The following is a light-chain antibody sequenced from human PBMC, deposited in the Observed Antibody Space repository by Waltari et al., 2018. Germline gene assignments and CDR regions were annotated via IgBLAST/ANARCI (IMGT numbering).Light chain of an antibody. V-gene: IGKV1-39*01. J-gene: IGKJ4*01. CDR1: QAISTY. Sequence: DTLMTQSPSSLSASVADRVTITCRASQAISTYVNWYQQTPGMAPKLLIFSSSTLHRGVSSRFSGSGSGTEFTLTISNLQPDDFATYYCQQSYSAPLAFGGGTKLDI. CDR3: QQSYSAPLA. CDR2: SSS.